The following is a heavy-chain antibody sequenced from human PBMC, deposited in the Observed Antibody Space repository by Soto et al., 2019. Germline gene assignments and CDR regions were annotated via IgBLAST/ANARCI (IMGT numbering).Heavy chain of an antibody. Sequence: GASVKVSCKASGYTFTGYYMHWVRQAPGQGLEWMGWINPNSGGTNYAQKFQGWVTMTRDTSISTAYMELSRLRSDDTAVYYCARVGEVAANYYGMDVWGQGTTVTVSS. D-gene: IGHD6-13*01. J-gene: IGHJ6*02. CDR2: INPNSGGT. CDR1: GYTFTGYY. V-gene: IGHV1-2*04. CDR3: ARVGEVAANYYGMDV.